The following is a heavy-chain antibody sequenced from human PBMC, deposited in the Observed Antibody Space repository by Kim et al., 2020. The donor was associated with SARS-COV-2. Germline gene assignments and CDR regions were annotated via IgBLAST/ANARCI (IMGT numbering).Heavy chain of an antibody. D-gene: IGHD6-13*01. V-gene: IGHV1-69*13. CDR1: GGTFSSYA. Sequence: SVKVSCKASGGTFSSYAISWVRQAPGQGLEWMGGIIPIFGTANYAQKFQGRVTITADESTSTAYMELSSLRSEDTAVYYCARGGAAADNWFDPWGQGTLVTVSS. CDR3: ARGGAAADNWFDP. J-gene: IGHJ5*02. CDR2: IIPIFGTA.